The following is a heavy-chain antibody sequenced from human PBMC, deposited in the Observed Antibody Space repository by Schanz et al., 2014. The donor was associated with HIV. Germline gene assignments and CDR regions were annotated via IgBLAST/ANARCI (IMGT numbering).Heavy chain of an antibody. CDR1: GFNFRTYG. Sequence: QVQLVESGGGVVQPGRSLRLSCAASGFNFRTYGMHWVRQAPGKGLEWVADIRYDGSDKYYADSVKGRFTISRDNSKNTLYLQMNSLRAEDTALYYCARAGTTDYLDNWGQGTLVTVSS. CDR3: ARAGTTDYLDN. J-gene: IGHJ4*02. V-gene: IGHV3-33*01. D-gene: IGHD4-17*01. CDR2: IRYDGSDK.